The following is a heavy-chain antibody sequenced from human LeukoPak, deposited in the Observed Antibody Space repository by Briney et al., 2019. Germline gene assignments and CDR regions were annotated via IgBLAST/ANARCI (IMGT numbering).Heavy chain of an antibody. V-gene: IGHV4-59*01. D-gene: IGHD2/OR15-2a*01. CDR2: IYHSGST. CDR1: GGSFSSYY. J-gene: IGHJ3*02. CDR3: ARAVISPLGAFDI. Sequence: SETLSLTCTVSGGSFSSYYWSWIRQPPGKGLEWIGYIYHSGSTNYNPSLKSRVTISVDTSKNQFSLKLSSVTAADTAVYYCARAVISPLGAFDIWGQGTMVTVSS.